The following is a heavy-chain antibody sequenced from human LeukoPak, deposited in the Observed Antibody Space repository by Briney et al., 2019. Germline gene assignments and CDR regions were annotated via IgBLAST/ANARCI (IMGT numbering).Heavy chain of an antibody. V-gene: IGHV4-39*07. CDR3: ARGAGSFDY. CDR1: GGSISGSTYY. CDR2: IYYSGST. J-gene: IGHJ4*02. Sequence: SETLSLTCAVSGGSISGSTYYWGWIRQPPGKGLEWIGSIYYSGSTYYNPSLKSRVTISVDTSKNQFSLKLSSVTAADTAVYYCARGAGSFDYWGQGTLVTVSS. D-gene: IGHD1-26*01.